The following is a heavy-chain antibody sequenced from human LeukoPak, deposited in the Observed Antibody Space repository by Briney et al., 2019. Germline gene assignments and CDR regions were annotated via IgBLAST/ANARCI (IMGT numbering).Heavy chain of an antibody. Sequence: PGGSLRLSCAASGFTFSSFWMHWVRQAPGKGLVWVSRINSVGSSTSYADSVKGRFTISRDNAKNTLYLQMNSLRAEDTAVYYCARGHYYDGSGAFDIWGQGTMVTVSS. CDR1: GFTFSSFW. D-gene: IGHD3-22*01. V-gene: IGHV3-74*01. CDR2: INSVGSST. CDR3: ARGHYYDGSGAFDI. J-gene: IGHJ3*02.